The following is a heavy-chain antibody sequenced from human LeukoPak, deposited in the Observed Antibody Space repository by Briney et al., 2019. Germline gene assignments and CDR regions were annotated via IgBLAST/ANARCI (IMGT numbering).Heavy chain of an antibody. CDR1: GFTFSSYA. Sequence: PGGSLRLSCAASGFTFSSYAMSWVRQAPGKGLEWVSGISSSGGSTYYADSVKGRFTISRDNSKNTLYLQMNSLRAEDTAVYYCAKVRDDSSGYYYCFDYWGQGTLVTVSS. J-gene: IGHJ4*02. CDR2: ISSSGGST. D-gene: IGHD3-22*01. CDR3: AKVRDDSSGYYYCFDY. V-gene: IGHV3-23*01.